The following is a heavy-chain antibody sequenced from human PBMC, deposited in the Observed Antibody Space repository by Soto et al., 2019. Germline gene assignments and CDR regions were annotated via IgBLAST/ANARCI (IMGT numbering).Heavy chain of an antibody. J-gene: IGHJ5*02. V-gene: IGHV4-30-4*01. CDR3: ARDAYCGGDCKGPYNWFDP. CDR1: GRSISSGDYY. D-gene: IGHD2-21*02. Sequence: PSETLSLTCTVSGRSISSGDYYWSWIRQPPGKGLEWIGYIYYSGSTYYNPSLKSRVTISVDTSKNQFSLKLSSVTAADTAVYYCARDAYCGGDCKGPYNWFDPWGQGTLVTVSS. CDR2: IYYSGST.